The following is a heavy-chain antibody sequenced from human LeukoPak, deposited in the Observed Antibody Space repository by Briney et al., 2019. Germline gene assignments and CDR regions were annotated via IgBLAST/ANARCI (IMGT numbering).Heavy chain of an antibody. CDR3: ARDLRTDGMDV. V-gene: IGHV3-21*01. Sequence: GGSLRLSCAASGFTFSSYAMSWVRQAPGKGLEWVSSISSSSSYIYYADSVKGRFTISRDNAKNSLYLQMNSLRAEDTAVYYCARDLRTDGMDVWGKGTTVTVSS. J-gene: IGHJ6*04. CDR1: GFTFSSYA. CDR2: ISSSSSYI.